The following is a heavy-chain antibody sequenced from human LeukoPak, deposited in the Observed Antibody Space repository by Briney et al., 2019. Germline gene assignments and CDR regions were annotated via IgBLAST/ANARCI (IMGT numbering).Heavy chain of an antibody. J-gene: IGHJ4*02. CDR2: IYYSGST. CDR1: GGSMTSYY. Sequence: KPSETLSLTCTVSGGSMTSYYWSWIRQPPGKGLEWLGYIYYSGSTNYYPSLTSRVTISVDTSKKQFSLKLSSVTAADTAVYYCARRLRAVAGSPFDYWGQGTLVTVTS. D-gene: IGHD6-19*01. CDR3: ARRLRAVAGSPFDY. V-gene: IGHV4-59*08.